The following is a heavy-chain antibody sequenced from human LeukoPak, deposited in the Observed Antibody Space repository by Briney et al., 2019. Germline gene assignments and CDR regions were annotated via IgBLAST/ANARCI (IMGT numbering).Heavy chain of an antibody. CDR3: ARIITGTTAAFDI. J-gene: IGHJ3*02. D-gene: IGHD1-7*01. V-gene: IGHV4-39*07. CDR2: IYYTGST. Sequence: SETLSLTCTVSGGSISSSSYNWGWIRQPPGKGLDWIGNIYYTGSTYYSPSLKSRVTMSVDTSKNQFSLKLSSVTAADTAIYYCARIITGTTAAFDIWGPGTMVTVSS. CDR1: GGSISSSSYN.